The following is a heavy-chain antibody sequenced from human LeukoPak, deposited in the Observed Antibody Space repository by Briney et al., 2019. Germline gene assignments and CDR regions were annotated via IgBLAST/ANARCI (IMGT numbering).Heavy chain of an antibody. Sequence: GGSLRLSCAASGFIFSDYYMGWVRQAPGKGLEWVSYISNKGSSSTTYYADSVKGRFTISRDDAQNSLYLQMNSLRADDTAVYYCAKDILAAGLFFDYWAREYWSPSPQ. CDR3: AKDILAAGLFFDY. CDR2: ISNKGSSSTT. V-gene: IGHV3-11*01. J-gene: IGHJ4*02. CDR1: GFIFSDYY. D-gene: IGHD6-13*01.